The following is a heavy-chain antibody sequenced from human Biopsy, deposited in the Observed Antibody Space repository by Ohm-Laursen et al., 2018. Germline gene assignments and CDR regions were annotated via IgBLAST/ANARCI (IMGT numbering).Heavy chain of an antibody. CDR2: IVTFFGTV. Sequence: SHQFSGGFVSNYAVGWVRQAPGQGLEWMGGIVTFFGTVKYAQRFQGRLTITTDRSTDTAYMELSSLTSEDTAVYYCASQTPRNPNILTGAFHYDMAVWGQGTTVTVSS. D-gene: IGHD3-9*01. J-gene: IGHJ6*02. V-gene: IGHV1-69*05. CDR3: ASQTPRNPNILTGAFHYDMAV. CDR1: GGFVSNYA.